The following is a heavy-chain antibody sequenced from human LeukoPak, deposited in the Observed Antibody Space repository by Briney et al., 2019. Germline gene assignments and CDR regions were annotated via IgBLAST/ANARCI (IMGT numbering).Heavy chain of an antibody. J-gene: IGHJ5*02. CDR2: IYYSGST. CDR3: AREQWQVRSWFDP. Sequence: SQTLCLSCTVSGGSISSYYWSWIRQPPGKGLEWIGDIYYSGSTNYHPSLKIRVTISVDTSKNQFSLKLSSVTAADTAVSYCAREQWQVRSWFDPWGQGTLVTVSS. CDR1: GGSISSYY. V-gene: IGHV4-59*01. D-gene: IGHD6-19*01.